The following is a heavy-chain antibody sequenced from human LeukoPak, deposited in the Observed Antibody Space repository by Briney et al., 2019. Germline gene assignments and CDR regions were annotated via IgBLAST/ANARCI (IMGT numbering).Heavy chain of an antibody. J-gene: IGHJ4*02. Sequence: PGGSLRLSCAASGFTVSSNYMSWVRQAPGKGLEWVSVIHSGGSTYYADSVKGRFTISRDNSKNTLYLQMNSLRAEDTAVYYCAKDQTTQRLSGLTQAYGDYWGQGTLVTVSS. CDR1: GFTVSSNY. CDR3: AKDQTTQRLSGLTQAYGDY. V-gene: IGHV3-53*01. D-gene: IGHD1-7*01. CDR2: IHSGGST.